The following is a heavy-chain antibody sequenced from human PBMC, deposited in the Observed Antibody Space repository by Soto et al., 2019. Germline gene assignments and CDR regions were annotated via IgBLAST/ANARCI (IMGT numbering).Heavy chain of an antibody. D-gene: IGHD3-10*01. CDR1: GFTFSSYS. V-gene: IGHV3-21*01. CDR3: ARDPQVPAGYYGNWFDP. Sequence: GGSLRLSCAASGFTFSSYSMNWVRQAPGKGLEWVSSISSSSSYIYYADSVKGRFTISRDNAKNSLYLQMNSLRAEDTAVYYCARDPQVPAGYYGNWFDPWGQGTLVTVS. J-gene: IGHJ5*02. CDR2: ISSSSSYI.